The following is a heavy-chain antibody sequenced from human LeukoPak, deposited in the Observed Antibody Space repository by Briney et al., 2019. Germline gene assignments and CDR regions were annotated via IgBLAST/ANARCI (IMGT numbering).Heavy chain of an antibody. D-gene: IGHD6-19*01. J-gene: IGHJ4*02. CDR2: ILYDGDTK. CDR3: AREWGRIAVAGGPGY. Sequence: PGRSLRLSCAVSGFTFSNYGMHWVRQAPGRGLEWLTLILYDGDTKSYADSVKGRFTVSRDNSKNTLYLQMDNLRDEDTAGYYCAREWGRIAVAGGPGYWGQGTLVTASS. V-gene: IGHV3-33*01. CDR1: GFTFSNYG.